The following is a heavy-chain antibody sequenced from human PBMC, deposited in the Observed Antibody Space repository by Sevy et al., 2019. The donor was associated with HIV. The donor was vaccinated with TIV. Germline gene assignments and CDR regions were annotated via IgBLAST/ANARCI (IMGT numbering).Heavy chain of an antibody. CDR2: INHSGST. J-gene: IGHJ6*02. D-gene: IGHD3-9*01. CDR3: ASVLRYFDWLLPYYYGMDV. V-gene: IGHV4-34*01. Sequence: SETLSLTCAVYGGSFSGYYWSWIRQPPGKGLEWIGEINHSGSTNYNPPLKSRVTISVDTSKNQFSLKRSSVTAADTAVYYCASVLRYFDWLLPYYYGMDVWGQGTTVTVSS. CDR1: GGSFSGYY.